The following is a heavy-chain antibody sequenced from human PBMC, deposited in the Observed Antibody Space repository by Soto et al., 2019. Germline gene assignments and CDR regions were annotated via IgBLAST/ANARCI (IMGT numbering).Heavy chain of an antibody. CDR2: INWKSDI. CDR3: AISQDRGGRTTFIY. Sequence: GGSLRLSCAVSGFTFDDNAMHWVRQAPEKGLEWVSGINWKSDIGYADSVKGRFTISRGNAENSLYLQMNSLRAEDTALYYCAISQDRGGRTTFIYWGQGTLVTVSS. D-gene: IGHD3-16*01. V-gene: IGHV3-9*01. CDR1: GFTFDDNA. J-gene: IGHJ4*02.